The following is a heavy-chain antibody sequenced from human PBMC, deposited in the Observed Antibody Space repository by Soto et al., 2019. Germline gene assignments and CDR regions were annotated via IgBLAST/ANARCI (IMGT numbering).Heavy chain of an antibody. Sequence: PGGSLRLACAASGFTFSSYAMSWVLQAPGKGLEWVSAISGSGGSTYYADSVKGRFTISRDNSKNTLYLQMNSLRAEDTAVYYCAKDLNSLHSSSWYFSETFDYWGQGTLVTSPQ. V-gene: IGHV3-23*01. D-gene: IGHD6-13*01. CDR3: AKDLNSLHSSSWYFSETFDY. J-gene: IGHJ4*02. CDR2: ISGSGGST. CDR1: GFTFSSYA.